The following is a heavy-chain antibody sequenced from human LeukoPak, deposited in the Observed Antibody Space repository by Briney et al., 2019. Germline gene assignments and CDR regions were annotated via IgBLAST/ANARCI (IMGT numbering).Heavy chain of an antibody. Sequence: PGRSLRLSCAASGFTFSSYGMHWVRQAPGKGLEWVAVISYDGSNKYYADSVKGRFTISRDNSKNTLYLQMNSLRAEDTAVYYCAKDMIVVGPSAFDIWGQGTMVTVSS. V-gene: IGHV3-30*18. D-gene: IGHD3-22*01. CDR1: GFTFSSYG. CDR2: ISYDGSNK. J-gene: IGHJ3*02. CDR3: AKDMIVVGPSAFDI.